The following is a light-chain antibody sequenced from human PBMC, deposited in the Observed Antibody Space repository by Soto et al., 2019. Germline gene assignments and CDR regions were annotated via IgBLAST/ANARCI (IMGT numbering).Light chain of an antibody. CDR1: QGIRND. CDR2: AAS. Sequence: AIQMTQSPSSLSASVGDRVTITCRASQGIRNDLGWYQQKPGKAPKLLIYAASSLQSGVPSRFSGSGSGTDFTLKISRVEAEDVGVYYCMQPLQSWTFGQGTKVDI. J-gene: IGKJ1*01. CDR3: MQPLQSWT. V-gene: IGKV1-6*01.